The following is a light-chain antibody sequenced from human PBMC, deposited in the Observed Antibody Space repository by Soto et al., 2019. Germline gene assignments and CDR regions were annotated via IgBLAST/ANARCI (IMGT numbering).Light chain of an antibody. J-gene: IGKJ1*01. CDR3: MQALQTPRT. CDR1: QSLLHSNGYNF. Sequence: EIVMTQSPLSLPVTPGEPASISCKSSQSLLHSNGYNFLDWYLEKPGQSPRLLIYLGSNRAAGVPDRFSGSGAGKDFTLKISRVESEDVGVYYCMQALQTPRTFGQGTKVELK. V-gene: IGKV2-28*01. CDR2: LGS.